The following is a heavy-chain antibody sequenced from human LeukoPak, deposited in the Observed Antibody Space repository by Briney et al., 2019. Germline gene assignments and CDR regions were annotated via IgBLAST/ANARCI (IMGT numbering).Heavy chain of an antibody. Sequence: GGSLRLSCAASGFTVSTNYMSWVRQAPGKGLEWVSVIYSGGSTYYADSVKGRFTISRDNSRNTLYLRMNSLRVEDTAVYYCARELMVRDWGQGTLVTVSS. CDR2: IYSGGST. J-gene: IGHJ4*02. V-gene: IGHV3-66*01. CDR1: GFTVSTNY. CDR3: ARELMVRD. D-gene: IGHD3-10*01.